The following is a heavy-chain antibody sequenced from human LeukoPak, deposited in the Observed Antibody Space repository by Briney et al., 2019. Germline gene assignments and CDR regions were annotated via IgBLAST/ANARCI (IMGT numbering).Heavy chain of an antibody. D-gene: IGHD3-22*01. V-gene: IGHV3-33*01. J-gene: IGHJ3*02. CDR3: AREVRASSGYDSDAFDI. CDR2: IWYDGSNK. Sequence: GGSLRLSCAASGFTFSSYGMHWVRQAPGKGLEWVAVIWYDGSNKYYADSVKGRFTISRDNSKNTLYLQMNSLRAEDTAVYYCAREVRASSGYDSDAFDIWGQGRMVTVSS. CDR1: GFTFSSYG.